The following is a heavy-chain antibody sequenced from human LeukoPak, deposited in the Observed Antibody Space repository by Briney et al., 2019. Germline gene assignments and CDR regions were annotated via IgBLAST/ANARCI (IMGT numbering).Heavy chain of an antibody. D-gene: IGHD6-19*01. J-gene: IGHJ5*02. CDR1: GFTFSSYW. V-gene: IGHV3-7*01. CDR3: ASMVSSVVAVAGTKGDYNWFDP. Sequence: GGSLRPSCAASGFTFSSYWMSWVRQAPGEGLEWVANIKQDGSEKYYVDSVKGRFTISRDNAKNSLYLQMNSLRAEDTAVYYCASMVSSVVAVAGTKGDYNWFDPWGQGTLVTVSS. CDR2: IKQDGSEK.